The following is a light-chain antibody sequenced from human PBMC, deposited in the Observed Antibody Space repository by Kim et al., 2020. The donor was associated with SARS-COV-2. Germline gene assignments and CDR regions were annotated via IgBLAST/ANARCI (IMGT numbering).Light chain of an antibody. CDR1: SSDVGAYKY. CDR2: DVS. J-gene: IGLJ3*02. V-gene: IGLV2-11*01. Sequence: QPALTQPRSVSGSPGQSVTISCTGTSSDVGAYKYVSWYQQHPGRAPKPIIYDVSERPSGVPDRFSGSKSGNTASLTISGLQAEDEADYYCCSYAGTYTWVFGGGTQLTVL. CDR3: CSYAGTYTWV.